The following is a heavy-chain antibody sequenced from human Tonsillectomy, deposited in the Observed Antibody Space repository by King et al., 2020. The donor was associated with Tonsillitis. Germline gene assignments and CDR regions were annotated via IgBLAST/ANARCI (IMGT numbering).Heavy chain of an antibody. CDR1: GLTFNNAW. J-gene: IGHJ5*02. CDR3: TTPSGS. CDR2: VKSTTVGGAT. V-gene: IGHV3-15*01. Sequence: VQLVESGGGFVKPGGSLRLSFVASGLTFNNAWMSWVRQGPGNWLDWPGRVKSTTVGGATDYAAPVKGRFTISRDDSKNMLYLQMNSLRAEDTAVYYCTTPSGSWGQGTLVTVSS. D-gene: IGHD5-12*01.